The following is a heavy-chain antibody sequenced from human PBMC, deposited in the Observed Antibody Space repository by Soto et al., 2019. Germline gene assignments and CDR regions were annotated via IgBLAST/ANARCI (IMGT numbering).Heavy chain of an antibody. D-gene: IGHD3-10*01. Sequence: PGGSLRLSCAASGFTFSGYWMTWVSQAPGKGLEGVANISPDGSEEYYVDSVKGRFTISRDNSKNTLYLQMNSLRAEDTAVYYCAKDKVSGDDYYYYGMDVWGQGTTVTV. CDR3: AKDKVSGDDYYYYGMDV. J-gene: IGHJ6*02. CDR2: ISPDGSEE. V-gene: IGHV3-7*05. CDR1: GFTFSGYW.